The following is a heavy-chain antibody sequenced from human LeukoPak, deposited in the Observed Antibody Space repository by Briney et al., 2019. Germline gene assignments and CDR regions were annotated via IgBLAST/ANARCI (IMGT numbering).Heavy chain of an antibody. CDR3: AKVTPITGIKPLGDY. D-gene: IGHD1-20*01. CDR2: ISGSGGST. Sequence: GGSLRLSCAASGFTFSSYAMRWVRQAPGKGLEWVSAISGSGGSTYYADSVKGRFTISRDNSNNTLYLQMNSLRAKDTAVYYCAKVTPITGIKPLGDYWGQGTLVTVSS. V-gene: IGHV3-23*01. J-gene: IGHJ4*02. CDR1: GFTFSSYA.